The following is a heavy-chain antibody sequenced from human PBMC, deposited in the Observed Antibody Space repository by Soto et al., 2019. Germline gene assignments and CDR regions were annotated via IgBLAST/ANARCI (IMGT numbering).Heavy chain of an antibody. V-gene: IGHV3-30-3*01. J-gene: IGHJ4*02. Sequence: PGGSLRLSSTASGFTFSKFAMHWVRRAPGKGLEWVAVLSYDGSEEYYAGSVKGRFTISRDNSRNTLYLHLTTLRAEDTAVYYCARDRDEILTGYHDYWGQGTVVTV. CDR2: LSYDGSEE. CDR1: GFTFSKFA. D-gene: IGHD3-9*01. CDR3: ARDRDEILTGYHDY.